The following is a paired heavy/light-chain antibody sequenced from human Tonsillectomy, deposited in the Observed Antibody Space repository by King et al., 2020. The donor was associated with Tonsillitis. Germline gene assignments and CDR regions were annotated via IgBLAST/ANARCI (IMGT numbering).Heavy chain of an antibody. CDR3: ARDSRGRWLVFLDY. CDR1: GFTFSTYA. D-gene: IGHD6-19*01. J-gene: IGHJ4*02. Sequence: QVQLVESGGGVVQPGKSLRLSCAASGFTFSTYAMHWVRQAPGKGLEWVAVSSYDGSSKYYADSVKGRFTISRDNSQNTLYLQMNSLRAEDTAVYYCARDSRGRWLVFLDYWGQGTLVTVSS. V-gene: IGHV3-30*01. CDR2: SSYDGSSK.
Light chain of an antibody. Sequence: SYELTQPPSVSVSPGQTASITCSGDKLGDRYVCWYQQRPGQSPVLVIYHDTKRPSGIPERFSGSNSGNTATLIISGTQAMDEADYYCQAWDSSTAVFGGGTKLTVL. CDR1: KLGDRY. V-gene: IGLV3-1*01. J-gene: IGLJ2*01. CDR3: QAWDSSTAV. CDR2: HDT.